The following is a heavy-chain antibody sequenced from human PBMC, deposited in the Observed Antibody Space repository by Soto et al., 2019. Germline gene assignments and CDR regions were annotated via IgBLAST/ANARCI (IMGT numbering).Heavy chain of an antibody. V-gene: IGHV1-46*01. CDR3: AREAIVAGATTGMDV. Sequence: DSVKVSCKASGYTLTTFCMLWVRQAPGHGIEWMGVINPGYPAGRSTTYSQTFQGRVTMTTDTSTSTVYMELSRLRSDHTAVYSCAREAIVAGATTGMDVWGQGTTVTVSS. CDR1: GYTLTTFC. D-gene: IGHD1-26*01. J-gene: IGHJ6*02. CDR2: INPGYPAGRST.